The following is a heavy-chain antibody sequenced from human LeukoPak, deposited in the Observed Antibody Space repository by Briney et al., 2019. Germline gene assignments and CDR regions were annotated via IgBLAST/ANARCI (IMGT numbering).Heavy chain of an antibody. D-gene: IGHD6-19*01. CDR1: GGSIRNYY. CDR2: IHTSGST. CDR3: ARDYTSGYLDY. V-gene: IGHV4-4*07. J-gene: IGHJ4*02. Sequence: SETLSLTCTVSGGSIRNYYWSWIRQPAGKGLEWIGRIHTSGSTNYNPSLKGRVTMSVDTSKNQFSLKLSSVNVADTAVYYCARDYTSGYLDYWGQGTLVTVSS.